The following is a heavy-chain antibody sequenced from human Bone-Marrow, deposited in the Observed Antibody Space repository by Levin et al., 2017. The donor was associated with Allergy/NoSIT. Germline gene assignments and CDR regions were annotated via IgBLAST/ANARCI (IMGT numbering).Heavy chain of an antibody. J-gene: IGHJ5*02. V-gene: IGHV1-18*01. Sequence: AASVKVSCKASGYTFTDYGITWVRRAPGQGLEWMGWISANNGDTNYPQKLQGRVTMTTDTSTSTAYMELRSLRSDDTAVYYCARYTGSVWFDPWGQGTLVTVSS. CDR1: GYTFTDYG. CDR3: ARYTGSVWFDP. D-gene: IGHD3-10*01. CDR2: ISANNGDT.